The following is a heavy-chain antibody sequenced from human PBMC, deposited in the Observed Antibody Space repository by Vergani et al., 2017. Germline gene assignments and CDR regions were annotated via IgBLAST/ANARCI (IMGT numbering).Heavy chain of an antibody. CDR3: ASLRLGPLYYFDY. CDR1: GYSISSGYS. Sequence: QVQLQESGPGLVKPSETLSLTCAVSGYSISSGYSWGWIRQPPGKGLEWIGSLYDSGSTVYNPSLKRRLNISVDTSKTQFSLKLSSVTAADTAVYYCASLRLGPLYYFDYWGQGTLVTVSS. D-gene: IGHD3-9*01. V-gene: IGHV4-38-2*01. CDR2: LYDSGST. J-gene: IGHJ4*02.